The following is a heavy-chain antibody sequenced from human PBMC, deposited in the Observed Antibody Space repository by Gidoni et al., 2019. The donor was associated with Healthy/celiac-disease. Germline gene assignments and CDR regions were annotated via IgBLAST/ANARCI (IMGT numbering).Heavy chain of an antibody. J-gene: IGHJ6*03. CDR2: IKSKTDGGTT. CDR1: GCTFSNAW. D-gene: IGHD3-3*01. Sequence: EVQLVESGGGLVKPGGSLRLSCADAGCTFSNAWRSWVRQAPGKGLGWVGRIKSKTDGGTTDYAAPVKGRFTISRDDSKNTLYLQMNSLKTEDTAVYYCTSNYIPYAPGEWLPQSNYYYYMDVWGKGTTVTVSS. V-gene: IGHV3-15*01. CDR3: TSNYIPYAPGEWLPQSNYYYYMDV.